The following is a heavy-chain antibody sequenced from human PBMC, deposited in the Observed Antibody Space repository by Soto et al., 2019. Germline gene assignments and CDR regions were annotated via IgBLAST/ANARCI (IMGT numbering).Heavy chain of an antibody. CDR3: VRWNGFGDR. J-gene: IGHJ5*02. CDR1: VFIISDYG. CDR2: FSGGGGGT. D-gene: IGHD1-1*01. Sequence: RGSLRLSCSVSVFIISDYGVTWVRQAPGKGLEWVSGFSGGGGGTFYADSVKGRFTISRDDPKNTAYLQMNSLGAEDTAVYYCVRWNGFGDRWGQGTLVTVSS. V-gene: IGHV3-23*01.